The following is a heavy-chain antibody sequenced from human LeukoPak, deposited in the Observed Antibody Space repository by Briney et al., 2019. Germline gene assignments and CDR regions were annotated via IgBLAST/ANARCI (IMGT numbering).Heavy chain of an antibody. J-gene: IGHJ5*02. CDR1: GYTFTGYY. D-gene: IGHD3-3*01. CDR3: ARARITIFGVVIIYKWFDP. Sequence: ASVKVSCKASGYTFTGYYMHWVRQAPGQGREWMGWINPNSGGTNYAQKFQGRVTMTRDTSISTAYMELSRLRSDDTTVYYCARARITIFGVVIIYKWFDPWGQGTLVTVSS. CDR2: INPNSGGT. V-gene: IGHV1-2*02.